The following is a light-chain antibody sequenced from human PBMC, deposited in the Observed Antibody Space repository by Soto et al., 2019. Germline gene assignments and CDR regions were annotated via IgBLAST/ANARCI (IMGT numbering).Light chain of an antibody. V-gene: IGLV1-51*01. J-gene: IGLJ1*01. CDR3: GTWDRSLSAYV. Sequence: QSVLTQPPSVSAAPRQKVTISCSGSTSNIEDNYVSWYQQLPGTAPRLLIYDNDERPAGIPDRFSGSKSGTSATLDITGLRTGDEADYYCGTWDRSLSAYVFGTGTKLTVL. CDR2: DND. CDR1: TSNIEDNY.